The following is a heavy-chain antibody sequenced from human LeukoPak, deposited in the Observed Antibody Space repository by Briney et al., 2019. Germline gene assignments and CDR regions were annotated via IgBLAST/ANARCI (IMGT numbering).Heavy chain of an antibody. Sequence: GGSLRLSCAASGITFSSYGMSWVRQAPGKGLEWVSSISSTGGTTYYADSVKGRFTISRDNSKNTLYLQMNSLRAEDTAVYYCARDLMKVVVAATGWFDPWGQGTLVTVSS. D-gene: IGHD2-15*01. V-gene: IGHV3-23*01. CDR3: ARDLMKVVVAATGWFDP. CDR1: GITFSSYG. CDR2: ISSTGGTT. J-gene: IGHJ5*02.